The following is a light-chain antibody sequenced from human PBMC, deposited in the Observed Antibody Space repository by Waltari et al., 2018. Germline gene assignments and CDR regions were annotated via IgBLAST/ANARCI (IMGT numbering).Light chain of an antibody. CDR2: GAS. J-gene: IGKJ3*01. CDR3: QETSNLFT. CDR1: QSVSSK. V-gene: IGKV3-11*01. Sequence: EIVMTQSPATLSLSPGETATISCRTSQSVSSKLAWYQQKPGQAPRLLIYGASSRATGIPDRFNGSGSGTDFTLTISSLEPEYFAVYYCQETSNLFTFGPGTKLDIK.